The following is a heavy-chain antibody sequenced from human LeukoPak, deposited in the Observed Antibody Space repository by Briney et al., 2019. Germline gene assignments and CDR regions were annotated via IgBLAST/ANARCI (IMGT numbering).Heavy chain of an antibody. J-gene: IGHJ4*02. CDR2: INAGNDNT. CDR1: GYTFTSYA. D-gene: IGHD4-17*01. CDR3: ARVDYGDSYFDY. Sequence: ASVKVSCKASGYTFTSYAMHWVRQAPGQRLEWMGWINAGNDNTKYSQKFQGRVTINRDTSASTAYMELSSLRSEDTAVYYCARVDYGDSYFDYWGQGTLVTVSS. V-gene: IGHV1-3*01.